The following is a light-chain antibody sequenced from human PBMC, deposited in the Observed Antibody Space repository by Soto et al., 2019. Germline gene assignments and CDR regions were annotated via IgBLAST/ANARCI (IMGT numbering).Light chain of an antibody. CDR1: QTVSSSH. J-gene: IGKJ2*01. CDR3: QHFGSSPPKYT. V-gene: IGKV3-20*01. CDR2: GAS. Sequence: EVVLTQSPGTLCLSPGERATLSCRASQTVSSSHLAWYQQKPGQAPRLLIYGASDRATDIPDRFSGSGSGTDFTLTISRLEPEDFAVYYCQHFGSSPPKYTFGQGTKLEIK.